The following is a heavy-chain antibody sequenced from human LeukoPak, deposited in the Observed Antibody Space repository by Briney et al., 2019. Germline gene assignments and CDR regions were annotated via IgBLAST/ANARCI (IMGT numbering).Heavy chain of an antibody. Sequence: GGSLRLSCAASGFTFSSYDMHWVRHATGKGLEWVSAISGSGGSTYYADSVKGRFTISRDNSKNTLYLKMNSLRDEDRAVYYCAKVRDYDCSSTSCCPLDYWGQGTLVTVSS. CDR2: ISGSGGST. D-gene: IGHD2-2*01. CDR3: AKVRDYDCSSTSCCPLDY. V-gene: IGHV3-23*01. J-gene: IGHJ4*02. CDR1: GFTFSSYD.